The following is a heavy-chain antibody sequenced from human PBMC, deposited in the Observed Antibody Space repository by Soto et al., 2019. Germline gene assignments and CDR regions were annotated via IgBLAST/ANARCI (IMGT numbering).Heavy chain of an antibody. D-gene: IGHD3-3*01. CDR2: ISWNSGSI. V-gene: IGHV3-9*01. J-gene: IGHJ4*02. Sequence: EVQLVESGRGLVQPGRSLRLSCAASGFTFDDYAMHWVRQAPGKGLEWVSGISWNSGSIGYADSVKGRFTISRDNAKNSLYLQMNSLRAEDTALYYCAKGYDFWSGTIDYWGQGTLVTVSS. CDR1: GFTFDDYA. CDR3: AKGYDFWSGTIDY.